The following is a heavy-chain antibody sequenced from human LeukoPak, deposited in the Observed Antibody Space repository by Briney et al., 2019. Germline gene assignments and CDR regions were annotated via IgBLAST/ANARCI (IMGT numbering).Heavy chain of an antibody. CDR3: SAAGNYEYFQH. CDR2: ISSSGSTI. CDR1: GFTFSSYE. V-gene: IGHV3-48*03. J-gene: IGHJ1*01. D-gene: IGHD6-13*01. Sequence: GGSLRLSCAASGFTFSSYEMNWVRQAPGKGLEWVSYISSSGSTIYYADSVKGRFTISRDNAKNSLYLQMNSLRAEDTAVYYCSAAGNYEYFQHWGQGTLVTVSS.